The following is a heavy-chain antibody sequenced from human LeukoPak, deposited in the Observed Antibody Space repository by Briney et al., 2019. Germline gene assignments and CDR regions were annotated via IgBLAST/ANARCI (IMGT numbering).Heavy chain of an antibody. Sequence: KPSETLSLTCAVYGGSFSGYYWSWIRQPPGKGLEWIGEINHSGSTNYNPSLKSRVTISVDTSKNQFSLKLSSVTAADTAMYYCARGLAWLYWYFDLWGRGTLVTVSS. J-gene: IGHJ2*01. D-gene: IGHD5-24*01. V-gene: IGHV4-34*01. CDR3: ARGLAWLYWYFDL. CDR1: GGSFSGYY. CDR2: INHSGST.